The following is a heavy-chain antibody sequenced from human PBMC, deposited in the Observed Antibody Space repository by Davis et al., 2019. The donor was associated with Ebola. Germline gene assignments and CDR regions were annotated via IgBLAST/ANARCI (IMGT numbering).Heavy chain of an antibody. CDR3: AKPYSSIAARQWFDP. V-gene: IGHV4-34*01. D-gene: IGHD6-6*01. J-gene: IGHJ5*02. CDR1: GGSFSGYY. Sequence: SETLSLTCAVYGGSFSGYYWSWIRQPPGKGLEWIGEINHSGSTNYNPSLKSRVTISVDTSKNQFSLKLSSVTAADTAVYYCAKPYSSIAARQWFDPWGQGTLVTVSS. CDR2: INHSGST.